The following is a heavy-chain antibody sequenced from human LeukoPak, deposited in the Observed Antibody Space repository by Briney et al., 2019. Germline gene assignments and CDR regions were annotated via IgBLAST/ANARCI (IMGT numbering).Heavy chain of an antibody. CDR2: ISGSAGRT. Sequence: GGSLRLSXAASGFTFSSYAMSWVRQAPGKGLEWVSAISGSAGRTYYADSVKGRFIISRDNSKNTLFLQMNSLRAEDTAVYYCANTGGGSYYIPDIDYWGQGTLVTVSS. V-gene: IGHV3-23*01. CDR1: GFTFSSYA. J-gene: IGHJ4*02. CDR3: ANTGGGSYYIPDIDY. D-gene: IGHD1-26*01.